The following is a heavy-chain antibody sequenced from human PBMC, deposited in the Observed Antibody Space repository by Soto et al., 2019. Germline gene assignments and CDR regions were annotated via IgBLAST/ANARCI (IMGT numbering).Heavy chain of an antibody. V-gene: IGHV3-21*01. CDR2: ISSSSSYI. CDR1: GFTFSSYS. J-gene: IGHJ6*02. CDR3: ARVNIESGGGMDV. Sequence: EVQLVESGGGLVKPGGSLRLSCAASGFTFSSYSMNWVRQAPGKGLEWVSSISSSSSYIYYADSVKGRFTISRDNAKNSLYLQMNSLRAEDTAVYYCARVNIESGGGMDVWGQGTTVTVSS. D-gene: IGHD3-10*01.